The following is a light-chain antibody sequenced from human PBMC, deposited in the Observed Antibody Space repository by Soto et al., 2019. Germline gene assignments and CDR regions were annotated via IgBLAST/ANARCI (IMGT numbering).Light chain of an antibody. CDR3: QQYGSSPPYT. Sequence: EIVLTQSPGTLSLSPGDKATLSCRASQTISSSFLAWYQQKSGQAPRLLIYAASSRATGVPDRFSGGGSGKDFTLTIRRLEPEDFAVYFWQQYGSSPPYTFGQGTKLEI. V-gene: IGKV3-20*01. J-gene: IGKJ2*01. CDR1: QTISSSF. CDR2: AAS.